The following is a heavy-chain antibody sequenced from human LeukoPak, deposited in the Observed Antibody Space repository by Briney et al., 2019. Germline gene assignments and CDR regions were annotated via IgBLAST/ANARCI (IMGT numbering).Heavy chain of an antibody. V-gene: IGHV3-53*01. CDR2: IYSGGST. Sequence: PGGSLRLSCTDSGFTLSSNSMNWVRQAPGKGLEWVSVIYSGGSTYYADSVKGRFTISRDNSKNTLYLQMNSLRAEDTAVYYCASSGWYYYYGMDVWGQGTTVTVSS. CDR3: ASSGWYYYYGMDV. CDR1: GFTLSSNS. J-gene: IGHJ6*02. D-gene: IGHD6-19*01.